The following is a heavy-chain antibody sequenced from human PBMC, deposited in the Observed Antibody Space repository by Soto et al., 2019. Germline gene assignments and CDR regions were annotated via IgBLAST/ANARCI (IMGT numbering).Heavy chain of an antibody. CDR3: ARDKEVLLTNYGRAG. CDR1: RLTFGSYW. CDR2: INVDGTET. V-gene: IGHV3-74*01. J-gene: IGHJ6*02. Sequence: GGSLRLSCTAARLTFGSYWMHWVRQAPGKGLVWVSDINVDGTETWYADYVKGRFTISTDNDKKTLYLHMTGLRVHDTGVYYCARDKEVLLTNYGRAGWGQGTTVTVSS.